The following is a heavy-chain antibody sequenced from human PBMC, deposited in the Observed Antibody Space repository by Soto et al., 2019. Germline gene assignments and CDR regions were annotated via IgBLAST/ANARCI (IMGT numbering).Heavy chain of an antibody. J-gene: IGHJ6*02. CDR2: ISAYNGNT. CDR1: GYTFTSYG. V-gene: IGHV1-18*01. CDR3: ARDVTAGAYYYGMDV. Sequence: GASVKVSCKASGYTFTSYGISWVRQAPGQGLEWMGWISAYNGNTNYAQKLQGRVTMTTDTSTSTTYMELRSLRSDDTAVYYCARDVTAGAYYYGMDVWGQGTTVTVS. D-gene: IGHD6-19*01.